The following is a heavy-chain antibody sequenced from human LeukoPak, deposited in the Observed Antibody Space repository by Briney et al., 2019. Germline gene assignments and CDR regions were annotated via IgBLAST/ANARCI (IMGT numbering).Heavy chain of an antibody. CDR1: GGSISSYY. J-gene: IGHJ5*02. CDR3: ARSRRSSSWSSANWFDP. D-gene: IGHD6-13*01. V-gene: IGHV4-59*01. Sequence: TSETLSLTCTVSGGSISSYYWSWIRQPPGKGLEWIGYIYYSGSTNYNPSLKSRVTISVDTSKNQFSLKLSSVTAADTAVYYCARSRRSSSWSSANWFDPWGQGTLVTVSS. CDR2: IYYSGST.